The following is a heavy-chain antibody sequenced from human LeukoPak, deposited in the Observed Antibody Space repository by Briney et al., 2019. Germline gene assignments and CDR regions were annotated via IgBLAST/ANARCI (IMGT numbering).Heavy chain of an antibody. V-gene: IGHV4-59*08. J-gene: IGHJ6*02. CDR1: GGSISSYY. Sequence: SETLSLTCTVSGGSISSYYWSWIRQPPGKGLEWIGYIYYSGSTNYNPSLKSRVTISVDTSKNQFSLKLSSVTAADTAVYYCARHIWADATSGGYYGMDVWGQGTTVTVSS. CDR3: ARHIWADATSGGYYGMDV. D-gene: IGHD3-10*01. CDR2: IYYSGST.